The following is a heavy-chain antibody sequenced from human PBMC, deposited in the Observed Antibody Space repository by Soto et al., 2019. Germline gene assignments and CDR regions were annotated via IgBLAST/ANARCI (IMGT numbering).Heavy chain of an antibody. D-gene: IGHD3-10*01. CDR2: IYPTGTT. V-gene: IGHV4-30-2*06. Sequence: QLQLRESGSGLVKPSETLSLTCTVSGGSISSGGYSWSWIRQSPEKGLEWLGCIYPTGTTYYHPSLTSRVTISVDTSRNQFSLTLTSVTAADTAVYFCARAPPGPSPRWVLWGQGTTVTVSS. J-gene: IGHJ6*02. CDR1: GGSISSGGYS. CDR3: ARAPPGPSPRWVL.